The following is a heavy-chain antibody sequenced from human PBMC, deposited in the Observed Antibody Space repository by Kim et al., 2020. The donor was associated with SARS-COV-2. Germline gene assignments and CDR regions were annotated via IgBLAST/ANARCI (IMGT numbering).Heavy chain of an antibody. D-gene: IGHD3-3*01. CDR1: GFTFSDYH. CDR2: INYRSVAI. J-gene: IGHJ6*02. Sequence: GGSLRLSCVASGFTFSDYHMNWVRQAPGKGLEWLSYINYRSVAIYYADSVRGRFTISRDNAQNSVYLQMNSLRDEDTAVYYCARDGLRGYEMDVWGLGTTVTVSS. CDR3: ARDGLRGYEMDV. V-gene: IGHV3-48*02.